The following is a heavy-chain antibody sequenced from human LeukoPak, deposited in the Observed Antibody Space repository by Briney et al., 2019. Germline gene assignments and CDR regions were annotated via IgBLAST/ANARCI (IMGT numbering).Heavy chain of an antibody. J-gene: IGHJ5*02. CDR3: AGGIAAAGTGRNWFDP. CDR1: GGSISSGGYS. V-gene: IGHV4-30-2*01. CDR2: IYHSGST. D-gene: IGHD6-13*01. Sequence: SETLSLTCAVSGGSISSGGYSWSWIRQPPGKGLEWIGYIYHSGSTYYNPSLKSRVTISVDRSKNQFSLKLSSVTAADTAVYYCAGGIAAAGTGRNWFDPWGQGTLVTVSS.